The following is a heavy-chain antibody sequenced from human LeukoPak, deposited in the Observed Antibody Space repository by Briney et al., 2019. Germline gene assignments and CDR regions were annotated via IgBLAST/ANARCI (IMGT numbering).Heavy chain of an antibody. CDR3: ARHGTVTHRFDY. CDR1: GGSMSSSSYY. D-gene: IGHD4-17*01. CDR2: IYYSGST. V-gene: IGHV4-39*01. Sequence: PSETLSLTCGVSGGSMSSSSYYWGWIRRPPGKGLEWIGSIYYSGSTYYNPSLKSRVTISVDSSKNQCSLKLSSVTAADTAVYYCARHGTVTHRFDYWGQGTLVTVSS. J-gene: IGHJ4*02.